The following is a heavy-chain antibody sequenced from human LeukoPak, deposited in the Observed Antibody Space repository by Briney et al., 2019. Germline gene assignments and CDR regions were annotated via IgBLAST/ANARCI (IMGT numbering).Heavy chain of an antibody. CDR2: IYYSGST. CDR3: ARLITAFQAFDS. Sequence: PSETLSLTCTVSGDSINSHYWTWIRQPPGKGLEWIGSIYYSGSTYYNPSLNSRVTISVDTSKNQFSLNLSSVTAADTAVYYCARLITAFQAFDSWGQGTLVTVSS. J-gene: IGHJ4*02. D-gene: IGHD3-16*01. CDR1: GDSINSHY. V-gene: IGHV4-59*05.